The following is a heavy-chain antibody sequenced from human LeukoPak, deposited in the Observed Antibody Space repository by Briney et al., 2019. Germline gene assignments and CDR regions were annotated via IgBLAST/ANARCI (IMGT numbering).Heavy chain of an antibody. D-gene: IGHD3-9*01. J-gene: IGHJ6*03. Sequence: ASVKVSCKASGYTFTSYGISWVRQAPGQGLEWMGWISAYNGNTNYAQKLQGRVTMTTDTSTSTAYMELRSLRSDATAVYYCARADDDILTGYYYYYYMDVWGKGTTVTVSS. CDR3: ARADDDILTGYYYYYYMDV. CDR2: ISAYNGNT. V-gene: IGHV1-18*01. CDR1: GYTFTSYG.